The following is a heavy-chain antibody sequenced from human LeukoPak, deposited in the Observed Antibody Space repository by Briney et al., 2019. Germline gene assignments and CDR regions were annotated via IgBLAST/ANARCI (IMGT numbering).Heavy chain of an antibody. CDR3: AKNLGAYYYYYGMDV. CDR1: GYTFSSYA. V-gene: IGHV3-23*01. D-gene: IGHD4/OR15-4a*01. Sequence: PGGSLRLSCAASGYTFSSYAMSWVRQAPGKGLEWVSAISGSGGSTYYADSVKGRFTISRDNSKNTLYLQMNSLRAEDTAVYYCAKNLGAYYYYYGMDVWGQGTTVTVSS. CDR2: ISGSGGST. J-gene: IGHJ6*02.